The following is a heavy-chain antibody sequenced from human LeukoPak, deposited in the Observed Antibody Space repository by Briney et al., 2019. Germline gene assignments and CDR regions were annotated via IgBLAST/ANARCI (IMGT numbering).Heavy chain of an antibody. V-gene: IGHV3-21*01. Sequence: PGGSLRLSCAASGFTFSSYSMNWVRQAPGKGLEWVSSISSSSSYIYYADSEKGRFTISRDNAKNSLYLQMNSLRAEDTAVYYCARQPYSSSSPWFDYWGQGTLVTVSS. CDR2: ISSSSSYI. D-gene: IGHD6-13*01. J-gene: IGHJ4*02. CDR3: ARQPYSSSSPWFDY. CDR1: GFTFSSYS.